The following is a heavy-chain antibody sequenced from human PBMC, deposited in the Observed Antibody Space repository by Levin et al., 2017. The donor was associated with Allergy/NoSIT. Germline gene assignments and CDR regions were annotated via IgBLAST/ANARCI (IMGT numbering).Heavy chain of an antibody. CDR3: ARDQSDTRGYYYSD. D-gene: IGHD3-22*01. CDR1: GFTFSSCS. CDR2: ISSSSSTI. Sequence: GESLKISCTASGFTFSSCSMNWVRQAPGKGLEWVSYISSSSSTIYYADSVKGRFTISRDNAKNSLHLQMSSLRAEDTAVYYCARDQSDTRGYYYSDWGQGTLVTVS. J-gene: IGHJ4*02. V-gene: IGHV3-48*01.